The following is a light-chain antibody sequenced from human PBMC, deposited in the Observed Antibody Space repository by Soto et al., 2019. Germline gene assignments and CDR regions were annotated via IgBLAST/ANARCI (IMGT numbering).Light chain of an antibody. V-gene: IGKV3-11*01. CDR2: DAA. CDR1: QSVSSY. J-gene: IGKJ1*01. Sequence: EIVMTQSPATLSLSPGERATLSCGSGQSVSSYLPWYQQQPGQAPSLLIYDAANRSTGIPARFSGSGSGTDFTLTISRLEPEDFAVFYCHQCDSSPWTFGQGTKVDIK. CDR3: HQCDSSPWT.